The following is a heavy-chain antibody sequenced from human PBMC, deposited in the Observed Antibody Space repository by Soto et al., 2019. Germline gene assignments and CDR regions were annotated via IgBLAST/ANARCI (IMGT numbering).Heavy chain of an antibody. Sequence: PSETLSLTCAVYGGSFSGYYWSWIRQPPGKGLECIGYIYYSGSTYYNPSLKSRVTISVDTSKNQFSLKLSSVTAADTAVYYCARDRKQQLVRGVYYYYYGMDVWGQGTTVTVSS. J-gene: IGHJ6*02. CDR3: ARDRKQQLVRGVYYYYYGMDV. D-gene: IGHD6-13*01. V-gene: IGHV4-30-4*08. CDR1: GGSFSGYY. CDR2: IYYSGST.